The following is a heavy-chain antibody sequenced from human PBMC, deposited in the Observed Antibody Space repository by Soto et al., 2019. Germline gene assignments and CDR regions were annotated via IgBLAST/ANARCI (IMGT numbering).Heavy chain of an antibody. J-gene: IGHJ3*02. V-gene: IGHV3-11*01. D-gene: IGHD5-18*01. Sequence: GGSLRLSCAASGFTFSDYYMSWIRQAPGKWLEWVSYISSSGSTIYYADSVKGRFTISRGNAKNSLYLQMNSLRAEDTAVYYCAGDTEIKVAYSYGFKDDAFDIWGQGTMVTVS. CDR3: AGDTEIKVAYSYGFKDDAFDI. CDR1: GFTFSDYY. CDR2: ISSSGSTI.